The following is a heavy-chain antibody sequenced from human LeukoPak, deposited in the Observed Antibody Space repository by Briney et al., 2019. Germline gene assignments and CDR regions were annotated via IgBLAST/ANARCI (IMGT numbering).Heavy chain of an antibody. CDR1: GFTFSSYW. V-gene: IGHV3-7*03. CDR2: IKQDGSEK. D-gene: IGHD6-13*01. J-gene: IGHJ3*02. Sequence: PGGSLRLSCAASGFTFSSYWMSWVRQAPGKGLEWVANIKQDGSEKYYADSVKGRFTISRDNAKNSLYLQMNSLRAEDTALYYCAKALRRIAAAGILSSGAFDIWGQGTMVTVSS. CDR3: AKALRRIAAAGILSSGAFDI.